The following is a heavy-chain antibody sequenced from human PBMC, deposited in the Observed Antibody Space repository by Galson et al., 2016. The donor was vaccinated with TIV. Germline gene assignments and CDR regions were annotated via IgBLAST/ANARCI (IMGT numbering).Heavy chain of an antibody. CDR3: AKRINYGGDAFEN. D-gene: IGHD4-23*01. J-gene: IGHJ3*02. CDR2: ISGSGGVT. Sequence: SLRLSCAASGFTFNNYAMSWVRQAPGKGLEWVSGISGSGGVTYFADSVKGRFTIPRDNSKNTLYLQLNSLRAEDTAVYYCAKRINYGGDAFENWGQGTMVTVSS. V-gene: IGHV3-23*01. CDR1: GFTFNNYA.